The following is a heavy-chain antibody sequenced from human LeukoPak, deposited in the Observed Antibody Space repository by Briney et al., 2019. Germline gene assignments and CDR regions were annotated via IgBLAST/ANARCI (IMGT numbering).Heavy chain of an antibody. J-gene: IGHJ4*02. V-gene: IGHV1-69*05. CDR2: IIPIFGTA. CDR3: ATRSKTAMVSLGY. Sequence: ASVKVPCKASGGTFSSYAISWVRQAPGQGLEWMGRIIPIFGTANYAQKFQGRVTITTDESTSTAYMELSSLRSEDTAVYYCATRSKTAMVSLGYWGQGTLVTVSS. D-gene: IGHD5-18*01. CDR1: GGTFSSYA.